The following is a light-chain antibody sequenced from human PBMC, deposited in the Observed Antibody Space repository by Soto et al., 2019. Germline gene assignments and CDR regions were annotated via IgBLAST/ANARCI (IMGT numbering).Light chain of an antibody. CDR3: QHYVERSPLT. Sequence: EILTTCSPGTLALSPGEIATLSCSSSQSVSSRLAWYQQKPGQAPRLLLSGAYSRATGIPDRFSGSGSGTDFTLTIRRLEPADFAPSYCQHYVERSPLTCGHGKQLEIK. CDR2: GAY. J-gene: IGKJ5*01. CDR1: QSVSSR. V-gene: IGKV3-20*01.